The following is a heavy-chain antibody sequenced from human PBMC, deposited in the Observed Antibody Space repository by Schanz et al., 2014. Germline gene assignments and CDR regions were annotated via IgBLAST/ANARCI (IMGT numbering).Heavy chain of an antibody. D-gene: IGHD6-13*01. V-gene: IGHV3-21*04. CDR3: TTQQLGSHYLYGMDV. J-gene: IGHJ6*02. CDR2: ISSSSMYI. Sequence: EVRLVESGGGLVKPGGSLRLSCAASGFSFSTYGMTWVRQAPGKGLEWVSSISSSSMYIYQADSMRGRFTISRDDSKNTTYLQMNSLKTEDTAVYYCTTQQLGSHYLYGMDVWGQGTTVTVS. CDR1: GFSFSTYG.